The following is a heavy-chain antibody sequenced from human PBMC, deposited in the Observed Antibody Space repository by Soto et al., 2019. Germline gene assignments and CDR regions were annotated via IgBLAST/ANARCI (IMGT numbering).Heavy chain of an antibody. CDR1: GFTFSSYW. Sequence: GGSLRLSCAASGFTFSSYWMSWFRQAPGKGLEWVANIKQDGSEKYYVDSVKGRFTIARDNAKNSLYLQMNSLRAEDTAVYYCARAGGTGAFDIWGQGTMVTVSS. D-gene: IGHD1-1*01. CDR2: IKQDGSEK. J-gene: IGHJ3*02. V-gene: IGHV3-7*01. CDR3: ARAGGTGAFDI.